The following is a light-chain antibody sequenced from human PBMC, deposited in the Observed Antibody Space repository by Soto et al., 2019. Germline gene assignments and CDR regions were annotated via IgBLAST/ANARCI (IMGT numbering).Light chain of an antibody. CDR1: QSVSSSY. CDR2: GAS. CDR3: QQYGSSPLT. V-gene: IGKV3-20*01. Sequence: EIVLTQSPGTLSLSPGEIATLSCRASQSVSSSYLAWYQQKPGQAPRLLIYGASSRATGSPDRFSGSGSGTDFTLTISRLEPEDVAVYYCQQYGSSPLTFGQGTKVEIK. J-gene: IGKJ1*01.